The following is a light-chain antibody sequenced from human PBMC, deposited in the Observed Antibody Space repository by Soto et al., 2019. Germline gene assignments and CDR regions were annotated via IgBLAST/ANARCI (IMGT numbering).Light chain of an antibody. CDR1: QSISSW. J-gene: IGKJ4*01. V-gene: IGKV1-5*03. Sequence: DIPMTQSTSTLSASVGDRVTSTCRASQSISSWLAWYQQKPGNAPKLLIYKTSSLESGVPSRFSGSGSGTEFPLTISSLQPDDFATYYCQQYNSYPLTFGGGTKVDIK. CDR3: QQYNSYPLT. CDR2: KTS.